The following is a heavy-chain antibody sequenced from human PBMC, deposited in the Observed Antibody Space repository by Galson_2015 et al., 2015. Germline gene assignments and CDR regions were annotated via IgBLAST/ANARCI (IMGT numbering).Heavy chain of an antibody. D-gene: IGHD3-10*01. Sequence: SLRLSCAASGFIFSDYSMNWVRQAPGKGLEWVSSIDTASSYIYYADSLKGRFTISRDKAKNSLYLQMNSLRAEDTAVYFCARDVYGSGTYYNYNDAFDMWGQGTMVAIFS. J-gene: IGHJ3*02. CDR2: IDTASSYI. CDR1: GFIFSDYS. V-gene: IGHV3-21*01. CDR3: ARDVYGSGTYYNYNDAFDM.